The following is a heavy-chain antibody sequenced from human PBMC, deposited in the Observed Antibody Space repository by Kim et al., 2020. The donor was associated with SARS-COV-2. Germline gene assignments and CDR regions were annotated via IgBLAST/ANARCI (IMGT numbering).Heavy chain of an antibody. CDR1: GYTLTYLF. V-gene: IGHV1-45*02. J-gene: IGHJ6*01. CDR2: ITRFNGDT. CDR3: VTRVAAASPSVALDV. D-gene: IGHD6-25*01. Sequence: SVKVSCKASGYTLTYLFMHWVRQAPGQGLEWMGGITRFNGDTNYAQKFQGRVTMTEDRSMTTAYMELSGLRSEDTAMYYCVTRVAAASPSVALDV.